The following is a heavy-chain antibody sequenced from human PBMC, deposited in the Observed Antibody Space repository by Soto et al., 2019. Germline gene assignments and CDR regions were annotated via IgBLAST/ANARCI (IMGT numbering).Heavy chain of an antibody. CDR3: ARDGYDDFWSGYYVD. J-gene: IGHJ4*02. D-gene: IGHD3-3*01. V-gene: IGHV3-7*01. CDR2: IKQDGSEK. Sequence: GGSLRLSCAASGFTFSSYWMSWVRQAPGKGLEWVANIKQDGSEKYYVDSVKGRFTISRDNAKNSLYLQMNSLRAEDTAVYYCARDGYDDFWSGYYVDWGQGTLVTVSS. CDR1: GFTFSSYW.